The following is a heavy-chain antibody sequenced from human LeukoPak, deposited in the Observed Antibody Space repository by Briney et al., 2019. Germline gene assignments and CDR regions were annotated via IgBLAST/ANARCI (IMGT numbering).Heavy chain of an antibody. CDR1: GFTVSTNY. V-gene: IGHV3-66*02. Sequence: QPGGSLRLSCVASGFTVSTNYMSWVRQAPGKGLEWVSVTYSGGTTYYADSVKSRFTISTDNSQNTLYLQMNSLRPEDTAVYYCARDQNYWGQGTLVTVSS. CDR2: TYSGGTT. J-gene: IGHJ4*02. CDR3: ARDQNY.